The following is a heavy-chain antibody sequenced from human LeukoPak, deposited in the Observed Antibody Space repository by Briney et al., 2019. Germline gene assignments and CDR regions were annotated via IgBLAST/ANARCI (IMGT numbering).Heavy chain of an antibody. J-gene: IGHJ1*01. Sequence: SETLSLTCSVSGGSISSDYWIWIRQPPGKGLAWIGYLFYSGNTNSNPSLKSRVTILADTSKNQFSLRLNSVTAADTAVYFCGRVRTGNTGSPEYFEDWGQGTLVTVSS. CDR2: LFYSGNT. CDR1: GGSISSDY. D-gene: IGHD5-12*01. V-gene: IGHV4-59*01. CDR3: GRVRTGNTGSPEYFED.